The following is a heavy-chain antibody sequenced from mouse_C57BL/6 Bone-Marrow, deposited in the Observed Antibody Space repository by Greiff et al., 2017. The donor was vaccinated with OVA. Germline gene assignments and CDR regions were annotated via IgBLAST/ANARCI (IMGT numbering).Heavy chain of an antibody. J-gene: IGHJ4*01. CDR3: ARGYGSSNYYAMDY. CDR2: IDPSDSET. Sequence: QVQLQQPGAELVRPGSSVKLSCKASGYTFTSYWMHWVKQRPIQGLEWIGNIDPSDSETPYNQKFKEKATLTVDKSSSTAYMQLSSLTSEYSAVYYCARGYGSSNYYAMDYWGQGTSVTVSS. D-gene: IGHD1-1*01. V-gene: IGHV1-52*01. CDR1: GYTFTSYW.